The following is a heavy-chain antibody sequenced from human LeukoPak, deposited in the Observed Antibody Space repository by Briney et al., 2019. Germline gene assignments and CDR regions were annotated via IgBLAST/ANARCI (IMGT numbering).Heavy chain of an antibody. Sequence: GSLRLSCAASGFTFSSYAMSWIRQPPGKGLEWIGEINHSGSTNYNPSLKSRVTISVDTSKNQFSLKLSSVTAADTAVYYCASGPMDPYYYYYGMDVWGQGTTVTVSS. J-gene: IGHJ6*02. D-gene: IGHD3-10*01. CDR2: INHSGST. CDR1: GFTFSSYA. V-gene: IGHV4-34*01. CDR3: ASGPMDPYYYYYGMDV.